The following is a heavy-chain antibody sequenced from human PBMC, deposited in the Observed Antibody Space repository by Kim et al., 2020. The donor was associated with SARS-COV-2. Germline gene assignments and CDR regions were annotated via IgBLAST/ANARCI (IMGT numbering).Heavy chain of an antibody. D-gene: IGHD3-22*01. CDR1: GFTFSNAW. J-gene: IGHJ6*02. CDR3: TTEYYYDSSGPPYYYYGMDV. CDR2: IKSKTDGGKK. V-gene: IGHV3-15*01. Sequence: GGSLRLSCAASGFTFSNAWMSWVRQAPGKGLEWVGRIKSKTDGGKKDYADPVKGRFTISRDDSKNTLYLQMNSLKTEDTAVYYCTTEYYYDSSGPPYYYYGMDVWGQGTTVTVSS.